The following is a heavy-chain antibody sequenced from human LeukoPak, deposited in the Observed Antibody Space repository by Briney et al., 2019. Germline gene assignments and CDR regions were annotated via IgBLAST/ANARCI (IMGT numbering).Heavy chain of an antibody. CDR1: GFTFSSYA. V-gene: IGHV3-30-3*01. CDR3: ARGGVGRTSPRIGDYYFYGMDV. D-gene: IGHD3-10*01. CDR2: MSYDGSNK. J-gene: IGHJ6*02. Sequence: GGSLRFSCAASGFTFSSYAMSWVRQAPGKGLEWVAVMSYDGSNKDHADSVKGRFTISRDNSKNTLYLQMNSLRPDDTAVYYCARGGVGRTSPRIGDYYFYGMDVWGQGTTVTVS.